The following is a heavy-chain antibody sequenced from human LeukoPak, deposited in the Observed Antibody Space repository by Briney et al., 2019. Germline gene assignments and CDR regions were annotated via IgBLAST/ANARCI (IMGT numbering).Heavy chain of an antibody. J-gene: IGHJ4*02. V-gene: IGHV3-74*01. Sequence: GGSLRLSCETAGFTFSSYVMRWVRRTPGKGLVWVSRISHDGFISYADSVKGRFTISRDNAKNTLILQMNSLRAEDTAVYYCARDWVYKIDYWGRGTLVTVSS. CDR1: GFTFSSYV. CDR2: ISHDGFI. CDR3: ARDWVYKIDY. D-gene: IGHD5-24*01.